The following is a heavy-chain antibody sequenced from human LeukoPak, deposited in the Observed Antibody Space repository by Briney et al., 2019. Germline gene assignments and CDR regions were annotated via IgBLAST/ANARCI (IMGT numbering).Heavy chain of an antibody. CDR2: MYYSGTT. Sequence: SETLSLTCTVSGGSISSGSYYWGWIRQPPGKGLEWIASMYYSGTTFYSPSLKSQVTISVDTSKNQLSLKLGSVTAADTAVYYCARHPPRDGSAFDYWGQGTLVTVSS. V-gene: IGHV4-39*01. CDR1: GGSISSGSYY. J-gene: IGHJ4*02. CDR3: ARHPPRDGSAFDY.